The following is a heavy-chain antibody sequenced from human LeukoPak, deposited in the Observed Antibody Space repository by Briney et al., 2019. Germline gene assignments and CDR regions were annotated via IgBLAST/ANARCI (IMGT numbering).Heavy chain of an antibody. CDR1: GGSISSYQ. V-gene: IGHV4-59*01. CDR2: IYYSGSA. D-gene: IGHD4-23*01. J-gene: IGHJ4*02. Sequence: SETLSLTCTVSGGSISSYQWSWIWQPPGKGLEWIGNIYYSGSANYNSSLKSRVTISVDTSKNQFSLKLSPVTAADTTVYYCARVGVDYSGNIIKYFFDYWGQGTLVTVSS. CDR3: ARVGVDYSGNIIKYFFDY.